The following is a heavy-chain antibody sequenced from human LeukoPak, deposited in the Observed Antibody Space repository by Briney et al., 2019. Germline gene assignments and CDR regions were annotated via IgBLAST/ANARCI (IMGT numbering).Heavy chain of an antibody. J-gene: IGHJ4*02. Sequence: GRPLRLSCAASGFSFTIYGIHWVRQAPGKGLEWVAVISTDGNNEYYASSVKGRFTISRDNSKNTVYLQMTSLRTEDTAVYYCAKDQIGWAPGYVSGPLDQWGQGTLVTVSS. CDR3: AKDQIGWAPGYVSGPLDQ. CDR1: GFSFTIYG. V-gene: IGHV3-30*18. CDR2: ISTDGNNE. D-gene: IGHD6-19*01.